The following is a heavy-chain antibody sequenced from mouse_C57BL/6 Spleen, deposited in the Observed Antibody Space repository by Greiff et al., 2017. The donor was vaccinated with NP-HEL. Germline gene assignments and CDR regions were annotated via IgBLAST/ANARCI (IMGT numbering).Heavy chain of an antibody. CDR1: GYTFTSYW. J-gene: IGHJ2*01. Sequence: QVQLQQPGAELVKPGASVKLSCKASGYTFTSYWMHWVKQRPGRGLEWIGRIDPTSGGTKYNEKFKSKATLTVDKPSSTSYMQLSRLTSQYSAVYYCAIGDGYCPYWGQGTTLTVSS. CDR3: AIGDGYCPY. CDR2: IDPTSGGT. V-gene: IGHV1-72*01. D-gene: IGHD2-3*01.